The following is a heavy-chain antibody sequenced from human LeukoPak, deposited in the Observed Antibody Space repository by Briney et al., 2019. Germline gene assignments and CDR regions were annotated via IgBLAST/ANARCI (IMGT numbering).Heavy chain of an antibody. CDR1: GFTFSSYS. Sequence: NSGGSLRLSRAASGFTFSSYSMNWVRQAPGKGLEWVSSISSSSSYIYYADSVKGRFTISRDNAKNSLYLQMKSLRAEDTAVYYCARDLWNPAAAGLGYYYYYYYGMDVWGQGTTVTVSS. D-gene: IGHD6-13*01. J-gene: IGHJ6*02. V-gene: IGHV3-21*01. CDR2: ISSSSSYI. CDR3: ARDLWNPAAAGLGYYYYYYYGMDV.